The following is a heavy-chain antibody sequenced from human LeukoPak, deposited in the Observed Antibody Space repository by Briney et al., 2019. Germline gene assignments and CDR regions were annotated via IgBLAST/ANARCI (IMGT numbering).Heavy chain of an antibody. CDR2: IYYSGST. V-gene: IGHV4-59*12. CDR3: ARVTPPGDWFDP. Sequence: SETLSLTCTVSGGSISSYYWSWIRQPPGKRLEWIGYIYYSGSTNYNPSLKSRVTISVDTSKNQFSLKLSSVTAADTAVYYCARVTPPGDWFDPWGQGTLVTVSS. D-gene: IGHD5-18*01. CDR1: GGSISSYY. J-gene: IGHJ5*02.